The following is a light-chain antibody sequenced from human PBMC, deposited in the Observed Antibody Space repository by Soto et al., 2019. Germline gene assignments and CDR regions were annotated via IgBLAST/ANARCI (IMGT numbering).Light chain of an antibody. V-gene: IGKV3-15*01. CDR3: QQYNNWPPT. Sequence: EIVMTQSPATLSVSPGEGATLSCRASQSVRSNLAWYQQKPGQAPRLLIYDASTRAPGIPARFSGSGSGTELTLTISSLQSDDFAVYHCQQYNNWPPTFGHGTRLEIK. CDR2: DAS. J-gene: IGKJ5*01. CDR1: QSVRSN.